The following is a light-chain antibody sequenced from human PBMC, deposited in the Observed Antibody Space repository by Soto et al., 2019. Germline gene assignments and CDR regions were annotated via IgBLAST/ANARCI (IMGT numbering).Light chain of an antibody. CDR2: DAS. V-gene: IGKV1-5*01. CDR1: QSISSW. J-gene: IGKJ1*01. Sequence: DLQMTQSPSTLSASVGDRVTITCRASQSISSWLAWYQQKPGKAPKLLIYDASSLESGVQSRFSGSGSGTEFTLTISSLQPDDFATYYCQQYNSYWTFGQGTKVEIK. CDR3: QQYNSYWT.